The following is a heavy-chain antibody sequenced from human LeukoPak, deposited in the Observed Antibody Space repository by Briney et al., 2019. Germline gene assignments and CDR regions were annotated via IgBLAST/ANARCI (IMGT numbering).Heavy chain of an antibody. J-gene: IGHJ6*03. D-gene: IGHD4-11*01. CDR1: GGSSSSYY. CDR3: ASYRRDYYYYYMDV. Sequence: SETLSLXCTVSGGSSSSYYWSWIRLPPGKGLESIGYIYYSGSTNYNPSLKSRVTISVDTSKNQFSLKLSSVTAADTAVYYCASYRRDYYYYYMDVWGKGTTVTVSS. CDR2: IYYSGST. V-gene: IGHV4-59*01.